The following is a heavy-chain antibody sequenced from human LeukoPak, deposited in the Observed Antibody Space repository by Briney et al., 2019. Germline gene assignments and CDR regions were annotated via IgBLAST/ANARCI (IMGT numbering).Heavy chain of an antibody. V-gene: IGHV3-48*04. D-gene: IGHD3-9*01. Sequence: PGGSLRLSCAASGFTFSSYSMNWVRQAPGKGLEWVSYISSSSSTIYYADSVKGRFTISRDNAKNSLYLQMNSQRAEDTAVYYCARGLRYFDWLPNYFDYWGQGTLVTVSS. CDR3: ARGLRYFDWLPNYFDY. CDR1: GFTFSSYS. CDR2: ISSSSSTI. J-gene: IGHJ4*02.